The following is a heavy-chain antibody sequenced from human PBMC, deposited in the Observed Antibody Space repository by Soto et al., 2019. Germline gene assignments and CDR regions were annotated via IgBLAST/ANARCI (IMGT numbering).Heavy chain of an antibody. D-gene: IGHD3-10*01. Sequence: TSETLSLTCGVYGGSFSGYYWSWIRQPPGKGLEWIGEINHSGSTNYNPSLKSRVTISVDTLYLQMNSLKTEDTAVYYCTADLIGTYYSPYDYWGQGILVTVSS. J-gene: IGHJ4*02. V-gene: IGHV4-34*03. CDR3: TADLIGTYYSPYDY. CDR1: GGSFSGYY. CDR2: INHSGST.